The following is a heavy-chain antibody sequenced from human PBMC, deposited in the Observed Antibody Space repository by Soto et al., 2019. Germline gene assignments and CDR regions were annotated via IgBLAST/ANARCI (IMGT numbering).Heavy chain of an antibody. CDR3: ARRYHKSGGLDY. D-gene: IGHD1-26*01. CDR2: IIPIFGTA. J-gene: IGHJ4*02. CDR1: GGTFSSYA. V-gene: IGHV1-69*06. Sequence: VASVKVSCKASGGTFSSYAISWVRQAPGQGLEWMGGIIPIFGTANYAQKFQGRVTITADKSTSTAYMELSSLRSEDTAVYYCARRYHKSGGLDYWGQGTLVTVSS.